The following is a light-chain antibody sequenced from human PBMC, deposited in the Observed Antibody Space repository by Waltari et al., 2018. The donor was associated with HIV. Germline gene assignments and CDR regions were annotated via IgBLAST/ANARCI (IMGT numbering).Light chain of an antibody. CDR1: SSDVGGYNY. CDR3: TSYTSSNTLVI. V-gene: IGLV2-14*03. Sequence: QSDLTQPASVSGSPGQSITISCTGTSSDVGGYNYVSWYQQHPGKAPNLMIYHVSNRPSGVSNRFSGSKSGNTASLTISGLQAEDEADYYCTSYTSSNTLVIFGGGTKLTVL. J-gene: IGLJ2*01. CDR2: HVS.